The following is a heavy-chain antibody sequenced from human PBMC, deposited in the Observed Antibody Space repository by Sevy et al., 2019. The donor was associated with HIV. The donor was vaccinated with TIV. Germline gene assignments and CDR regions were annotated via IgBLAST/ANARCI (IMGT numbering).Heavy chain of an antibody. CDR3: AGFHPHIAAARAMDV. J-gene: IGHJ6*02. Sequence: GGSLRLSCAASGFTVTNNYISWVRQAPGKGLDWVALSYSDDSRYFADSVRGRFTISIDSLKNTSNLQMNSLRAEDTAVYDCAGFHPHIAAARAMDVWGQGTTVTVSS. CDR1: GFTVTNNY. V-gene: IGHV3-53*01. D-gene: IGHD6-13*01. CDR2: SYSDDSR.